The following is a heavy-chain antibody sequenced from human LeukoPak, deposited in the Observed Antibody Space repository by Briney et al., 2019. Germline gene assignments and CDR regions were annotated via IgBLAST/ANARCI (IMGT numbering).Heavy chain of an antibody. CDR1: GGSISNYY. V-gene: IGHV4-59*01. D-gene: IGHD3-10*01. J-gene: IGHJ6*02. CDR2: MSYSGST. CDR3: ARDSFYFGSRTSFYGMDV. Sequence: PSETLSLTCTVSGGSISNYYWSWIRQPPGEGLEWIGYMSYSGSTDYNPSLKSRVTISVDTSQNQFSLKLRSMTAADTAVYYCARDSFYFGSRTSFYGMDVWGQGTTVTVSS.